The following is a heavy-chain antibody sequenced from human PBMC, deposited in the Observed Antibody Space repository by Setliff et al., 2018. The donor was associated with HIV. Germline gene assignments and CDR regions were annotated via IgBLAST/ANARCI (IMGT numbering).Heavy chain of an antibody. Sequence: SETLSLTCTVSGVSITSHYWNWIRQSPGKGLEWIGFGHHSGHTRQNPSLASRVTISVDMSKNQFSLKLNSLSAADTAVYYDARWESAQKAFNPWGHGTMVTVSS. V-gene: IGHV4-4*09. J-gene: IGHJ3*01. CDR2: GHHSGHT. CDR1: GVSITSHY. D-gene: IGHD1-26*01. CDR3: ARWESAQKAFNP.